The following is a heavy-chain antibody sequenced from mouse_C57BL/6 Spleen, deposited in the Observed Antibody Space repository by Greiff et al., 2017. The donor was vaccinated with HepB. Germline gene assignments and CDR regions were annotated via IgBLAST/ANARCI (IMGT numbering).Heavy chain of an antibody. J-gene: IGHJ4*01. D-gene: IGHD2-4*01. CDR3: ANYDYVGGQY. Sequence: QVQLQQPGAELVRPGTSVKLSCKASGYTFTSYWMHWVKQRPGQGLEWIGVIDPSDSYTNYNQKFKGKATLTVDTSSSTAYMQLSSLTAEDSAVYYCANYDYVGGQYWGQGPSVTVSS. CDR1: GYTFTSYW. CDR2: IDPSDSYT. V-gene: IGHV1-59*01.